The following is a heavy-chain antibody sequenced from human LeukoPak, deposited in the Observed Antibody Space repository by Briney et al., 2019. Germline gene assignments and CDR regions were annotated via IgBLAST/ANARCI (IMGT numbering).Heavy chain of an antibody. Sequence: SETLSLTCTVSGGSISSSSYYWGWIRQPPGKGLEWIGSIYYSGSTDYNPSLKSRVTMSVDTSKNQFSLKLSSVTAADTAVYYCASSKVGDYQNRNWFDPWGQGTLVTVSS. CDR1: GGSISSSSYY. V-gene: IGHV4-39*07. J-gene: IGHJ5*02. D-gene: IGHD4-17*01. CDR3: ASSKVGDYQNRNWFDP. CDR2: IYYSGST.